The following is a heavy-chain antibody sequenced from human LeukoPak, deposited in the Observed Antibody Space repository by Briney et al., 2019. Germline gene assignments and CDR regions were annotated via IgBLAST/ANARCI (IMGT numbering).Heavy chain of an antibody. CDR2: IHASGST. Sequence: PSETLSLTCTVSGGSISSYFWSWIRQPAGKGLEWIGRIHASGSTNYNPSLKSRVTLSVDTSKNQFSLNLSSVTAADTAVYYCARESSDGAAAGKRTLDYWGQGTLITVSS. J-gene: IGHJ4*02. D-gene: IGHD6-13*01. CDR3: ARESSDGAAAGKRTLDY. CDR1: GGSISSYF. V-gene: IGHV4-4*07.